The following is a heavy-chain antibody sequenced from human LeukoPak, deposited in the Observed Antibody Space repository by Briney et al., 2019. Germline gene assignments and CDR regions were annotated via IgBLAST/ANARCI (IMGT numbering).Heavy chain of an antibody. V-gene: IGHV4-39*07. CDR2: IYYSGST. CDR1: GGSMSTSTNY. Sequence: SETLSLTCTVSGGSMSTSTNYWGWIRQPPGKGLEWIGSIYYSGSTYYNPSLKSRVTISVDTSKNQFSLKLSSVTAADTAVYYCARGWTAYVPWGQGTLVTVSS. J-gene: IGHJ5*02. CDR3: ARGWTAYVP. D-gene: IGHD2-15*01.